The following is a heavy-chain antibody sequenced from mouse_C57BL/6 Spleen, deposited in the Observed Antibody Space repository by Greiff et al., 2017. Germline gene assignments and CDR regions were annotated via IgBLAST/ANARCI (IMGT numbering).Heavy chain of an antibody. D-gene: IGHD2-4*01. CDR2: INPSTGGT. Sequence: VHVKQSGPELVKPGASVKISCKASGYSFTGYYMNWVKQSPEKSLEWIGEINPSTGGTTYNQKFKAKATLTVDKSSSTAYMQLKSLTSEDSAVYYCARHLNYDPFAYWGQGTLVTVSA. V-gene: IGHV1-42*01. CDR3: ARHLNYDPFAY. J-gene: IGHJ3*01. CDR1: GYSFTGYY.